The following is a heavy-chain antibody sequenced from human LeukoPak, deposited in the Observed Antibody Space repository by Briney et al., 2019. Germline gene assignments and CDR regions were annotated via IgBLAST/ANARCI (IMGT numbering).Heavy chain of an antibody. Sequence: ASVKVSCKASGYTFTSYGISWVRQAPGQGLEWMGWISAYNGNTNYAQKLQGRVTMTTDTSTSTAYMELRSLRSDDTAVYYCARTHCTNGVCSYPSGYSFDYWGQGTLVTVSS. CDR1: GYTFTSYG. V-gene: IGHV1-18*01. J-gene: IGHJ4*02. D-gene: IGHD2-8*01. CDR3: ARTHCTNGVCSYPSGYSFDY. CDR2: ISAYNGNT.